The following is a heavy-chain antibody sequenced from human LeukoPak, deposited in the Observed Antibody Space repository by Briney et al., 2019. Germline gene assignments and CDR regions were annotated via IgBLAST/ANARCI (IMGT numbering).Heavy chain of an antibody. J-gene: IGHJ5*02. V-gene: IGHV4-59*01. CDR1: GGSISSYY. CDR2: IYYSGST. CDR3: ARDHEEQQYNWFDP. D-gene: IGHD6-13*01. Sequence: SETLSLTCTVSGGSISSYYWSWIRQPPGKGLEWIGYIYYSGSTNYNPSLKSRVTISVDTSKNQFSLKLSSVTAADTAVYYCARDHEEQQYNWFDPWGQGTLVTVSP.